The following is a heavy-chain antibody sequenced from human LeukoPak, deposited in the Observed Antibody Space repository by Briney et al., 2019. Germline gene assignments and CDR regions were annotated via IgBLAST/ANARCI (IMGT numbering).Heavy chain of an antibody. D-gene: IGHD3-22*01. CDR2: IIPIFGTA. CDR3: ACNWYDSSGYYVDY. J-gene: IGHJ4*02. Sequence: AASVKVSCKASRGTFSSYAISWVRQAPGQGLEWMGGIIPIFGTANYAQKLQGRVTMTTDTSTSTAYMELRSLRSDDTAVYYCACNWYDSSGYYVDYWGQGTLVTVSS. V-gene: IGHV1-69*05. CDR1: RGTFSSYA.